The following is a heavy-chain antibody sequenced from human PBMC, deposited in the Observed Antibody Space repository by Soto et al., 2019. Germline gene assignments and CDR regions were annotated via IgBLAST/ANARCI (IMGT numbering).Heavy chain of an antibody. CDR1: GFTFGDYA. V-gene: IGHV3-9*01. D-gene: IGHD6-13*01. CDR3: ASLVRAAGRGTDY. CDR2: ISWDSGTI. J-gene: IGHJ4*02. Sequence: EVQLVESGGGLVQPGRSLRLSCAASGFTFGDYAMHWVRQTPGKGLEWISNISWDSGTINYADAVKGRFTISRDNTKNSLYLQMNSLRPEGTALYYCASLVRAAGRGTDYWGQGTLVTVSS.